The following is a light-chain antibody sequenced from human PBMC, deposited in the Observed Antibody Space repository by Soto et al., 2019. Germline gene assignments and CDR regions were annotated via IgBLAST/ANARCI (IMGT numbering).Light chain of an antibody. CDR3: QQYNNWPRT. CDR2: GAS. V-gene: IGKV3-20*01. J-gene: IGKJ1*01. Sequence: EIVLTQSPGTLSLSPGERATLSCRASQSVSSSHLAWYQQKPGQAPRLLISGASSRATGIPDRFTGSGSGTDFSLTITSLQSEDFAVYYCQQYNNWPRTFGQGTKVDI. CDR1: QSVSSSH.